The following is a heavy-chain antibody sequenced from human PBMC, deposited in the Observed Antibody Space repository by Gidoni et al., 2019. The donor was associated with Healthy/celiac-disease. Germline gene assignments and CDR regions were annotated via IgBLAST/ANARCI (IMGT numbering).Heavy chain of an antibody. D-gene: IGHD3-10*01. CDR2: ISGSGGST. V-gene: IGHV3-23*01. CDR1: GSTFRSYA. Sequence: EVQLLESAGGLVQPGWSLRLSCAAPGSTFRSYAMNWVRQAPGKGLEWVSAISGSGGSTYYADSVKGRFTISRDNSKNTLYLQMNSLRAEDTAVYYCAKDGVIWRFGGWFDPWGQGTLVTVSS. CDR3: AKDGVIWRFGGWFDP. J-gene: IGHJ5*02.